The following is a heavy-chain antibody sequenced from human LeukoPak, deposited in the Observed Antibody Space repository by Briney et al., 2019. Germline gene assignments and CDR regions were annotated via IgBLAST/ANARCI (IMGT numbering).Heavy chain of an antibody. CDR1: GYTFTSYY. CDR3: ASDPPTNYDFWSGYLY. V-gene: IGHV1-46*01. J-gene: IGHJ4*02. Sequence: GASVKVSCKASGYTFTSYYMHWVRQAPGQGLEWMGIINPSGGSTSYAQKFQGRVTMTRDTSTSTVYMELSSLRSEDTAVYYCASDPPTNYDFWSGYLYWGQGTLVTVSS. CDR2: INPSGGST. D-gene: IGHD3-3*01.